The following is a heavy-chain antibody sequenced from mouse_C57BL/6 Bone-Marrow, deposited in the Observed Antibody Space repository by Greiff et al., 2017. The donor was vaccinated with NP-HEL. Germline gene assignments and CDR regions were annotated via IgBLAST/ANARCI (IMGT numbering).Heavy chain of an antibody. D-gene: IGHD2-4*01. CDR1: GYAFSSYW. V-gene: IGHV1-80*01. Sequence: VPLQESGAELVKPGASVQISCKASGYAFSSYWMNWVKQRPGKGLEWIGQIYPGDGDTNYHGKFKGKATLTADKSSNTAYMQLSSLTSEDSAVYCWARRDDCHCDYWGQGTTLTVSS. J-gene: IGHJ2*01. CDR2: IYPGDGDT. CDR3: ARRDDCHCDY.